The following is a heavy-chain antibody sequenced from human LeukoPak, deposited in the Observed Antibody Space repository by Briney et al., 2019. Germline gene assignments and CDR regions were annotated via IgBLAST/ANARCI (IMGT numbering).Heavy chain of an antibody. V-gene: IGHV4-34*01. J-gene: IGHJ4*02. CDR2: INHSGST. D-gene: IGHD6-13*01. Sequence: SETLSLTCAVYGGSFSGYYWSWIRQPPGKGLEWIGEINHSGSTNYNPSLKSRVTISVDTSKNQFSLKLSSVTAAGTAVYYCARGWYSSSWYYWGQGTLVTVSS. CDR3: ARGWYSSSWYY. CDR1: GGSFSGYY.